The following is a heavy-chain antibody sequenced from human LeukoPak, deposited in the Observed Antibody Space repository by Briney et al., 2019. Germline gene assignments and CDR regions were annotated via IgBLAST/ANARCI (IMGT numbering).Heavy chain of an antibody. J-gene: IGHJ4*02. V-gene: IGHV3-21*01. Sequence: GGSLRLSCAASGFTFSSYAMSWVRQAPGKGLEWVSSISSSSSYIYYADSVKGRFTISRDNAKNSLYLQMNSLRAEDTAVYYCARDKTAAIFDYWGQGTLVTVSS. CDR1: GFTFSSYA. D-gene: IGHD6-13*01. CDR3: ARDKTAAIFDY. CDR2: ISSSSSYI.